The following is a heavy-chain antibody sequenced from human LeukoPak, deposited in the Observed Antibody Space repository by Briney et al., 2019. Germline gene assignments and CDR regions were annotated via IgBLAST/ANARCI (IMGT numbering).Heavy chain of an antibody. CDR3: ARDSSSWYNY. D-gene: IGHD6-13*01. V-gene: IGHV1-2*02. J-gene: IGHJ4*02. Sequence: ASVKVSCKASGYTFIGYYMHWVRQAPGQGLEWMGWINPNSGGTSYAQKFQGRVTMTRDTSISTAYMELSRLRSDDTAVYYCARDSSSWYNYWGQGTLVTVSS. CDR1: GYTFIGYY. CDR2: INPNSGGT.